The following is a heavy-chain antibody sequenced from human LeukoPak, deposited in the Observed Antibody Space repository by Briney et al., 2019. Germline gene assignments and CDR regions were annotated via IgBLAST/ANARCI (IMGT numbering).Heavy chain of an antibody. CDR2: IYYSGST. Sequence: PSETLSLTCTVSGGSISSYYWSWIRQPPGKGLEWIGNIYYSGSTNYNPSLKSRVTISVDTSKNQFSLKLSSVTAADTAVYYCARSQDIVVVTDYYYYYMDVWGKGTTVTVSS. V-gene: IGHV4-59*01. D-gene: IGHD2-21*02. J-gene: IGHJ6*03. CDR1: GGSISSYY. CDR3: ARSQDIVVVTDYYYYYMDV.